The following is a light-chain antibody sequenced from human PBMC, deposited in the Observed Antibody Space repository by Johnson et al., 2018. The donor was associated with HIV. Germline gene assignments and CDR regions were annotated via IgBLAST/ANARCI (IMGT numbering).Light chain of an antibody. Sequence: QYVLTQPPSVSAAPGQKVTISCSGTKSNIGNNYVSWYQQFPGTAPKLLIYENNKRSSGIPDRFSGSKSGTSATLGITGLQPGDEADYYCGTWDSSLSGGVFGSGTKVTVL. J-gene: IGLJ1*01. CDR3: GTWDSSLSGGV. V-gene: IGLV1-51*02. CDR1: KSNIGNNY. CDR2: ENN.